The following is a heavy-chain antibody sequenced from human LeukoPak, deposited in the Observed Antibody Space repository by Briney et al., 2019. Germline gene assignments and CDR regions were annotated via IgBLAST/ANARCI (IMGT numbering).Heavy chain of an antibody. CDR1: GYTFTNYW. CDR2: LFPGDSDT. CDR3: ARARRYSANYYRGAFDI. J-gene: IGHJ3*02. Sequence: GESLKISSQGSGYTFTNYWIAWVRQLPGKGLEWMGILFPGDSDTKYSPSFEGQVTISVDKSVNTAFLQWRSLKASDTAIYFCARARRYSANYYRGAFDIWGPGTLVSVSS. V-gene: IGHV5-51*01. D-gene: IGHD1-26*01.